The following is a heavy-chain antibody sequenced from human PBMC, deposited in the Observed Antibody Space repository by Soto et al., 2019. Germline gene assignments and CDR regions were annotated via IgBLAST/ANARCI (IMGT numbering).Heavy chain of an antibody. CDR2: ISGSGGST. CDR1: GFTFSIYA. V-gene: IGHV3-23*01. CDR3: AKCIYSYGYHFDY. Sequence: GVSLRLSFAASGFTFSIYAMSWVRQAPGKGLEWVSAISGSGGSTYYADSVKGRFTISRDNSKNTLYLQMNSLRAEDTAVYYCAKCIYSYGYHFDYWGQGTLVTVSS. J-gene: IGHJ4*02. D-gene: IGHD5-18*01.